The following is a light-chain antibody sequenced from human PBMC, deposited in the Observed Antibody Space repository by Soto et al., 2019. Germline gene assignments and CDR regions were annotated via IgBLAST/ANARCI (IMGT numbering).Light chain of an antibody. CDR2: DVT. J-gene: IGLJ1*01. V-gene: IGLV2-11*01. Sequence: QSALTQPRSVSGSPGQSVTISCTGTSNDVGGYNFVSWYQQLPGKAPKLMIYDVTTRPSGVPDRFSCSKSGNTASLTISGLQTEDEADYVCCCYAGSHGVFGTGTKVTV. CDR3: CCYAGSHGV. CDR1: SNDVGGYNF.